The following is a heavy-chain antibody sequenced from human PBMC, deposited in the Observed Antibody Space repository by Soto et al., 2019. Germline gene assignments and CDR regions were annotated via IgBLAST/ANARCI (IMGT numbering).Heavy chain of an antibody. CDR2: INPSGGST. Sequence: ASVKVSCKASGYTFTSYYMHWVRQAPGQGLEWMGIINPSGGSTSYAQKFQGRVTITRDTSTSTVYMELSSLRSEDTAVYYFASELSSRGSSLSYTPGYWGQLTLVTVAS. CDR1: GYTFTSYY. D-gene: IGHD3-10*01. J-gene: IGHJ4*02. V-gene: IGHV1-46*03. CDR3: ASELSSRGSSLSYTPGY.